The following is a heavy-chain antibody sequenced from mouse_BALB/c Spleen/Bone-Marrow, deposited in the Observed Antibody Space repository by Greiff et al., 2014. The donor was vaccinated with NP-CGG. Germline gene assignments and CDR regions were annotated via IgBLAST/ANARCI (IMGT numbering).Heavy chain of an antibody. D-gene: IGHD1-1*01. CDR2: IYPGNSDT. CDR3: TRFGSTYDWYFDV. Sequence: EVQLQQSGTVLARPGASVKMSCKVSGYSFTIYWMHWVKQRPGQGLEWIGAIYPGNSDTSYNQKFKGKAKLTAVTSASTAYMELSSLTNEDSAVYYCTRFGSTYDWYFDVWGAGTTVTVSS. V-gene: IGHV1-5*01. J-gene: IGHJ1*01. CDR1: GYSFTIYW.